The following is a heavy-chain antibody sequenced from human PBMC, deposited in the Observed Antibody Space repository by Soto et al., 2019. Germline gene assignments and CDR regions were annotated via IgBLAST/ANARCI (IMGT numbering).Heavy chain of an antibody. J-gene: IGHJ4*02. CDR3: ARDRVGTTRDKAPDF. CDR2: MNRDGSEK. Sequence: PGGSLRLSCAASGFTFSSYWMSWVRQTPGEGLEWVANMNRDGSEKYYVDSMKGRFTISRDNAKNSLYLQMNSLRAEDTAVYYCARDRVGTTRDKAPDFWGQGTLVTVSS. V-gene: IGHV3-7*01. D-gene: IGHD1-26*01. CDR1: GFTFSSYW.